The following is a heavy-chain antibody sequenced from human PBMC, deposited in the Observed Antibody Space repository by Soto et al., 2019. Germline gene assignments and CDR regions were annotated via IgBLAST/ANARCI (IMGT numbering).Heavy chain of an antibody. Sequence: QVHLVESGGGFVKTSGSLTLACGGSGFTFSDYYMSWVRQAPGKGLEWVAYISSTGNVIYYADSVKGRFTISRDNAKSSWFLQMNNLRAEDTALYFCAKMSSENYYDPVFSWGQGTLVTVSS. J-gene: IGHJ4*02. D-gene: IGHD3-22*01. CDR2: ISSTGNVI. V-gene: IGHV3-11*01. CDR1: GFTFSDYY. CDR3: AKMSSENYYDPVFS.